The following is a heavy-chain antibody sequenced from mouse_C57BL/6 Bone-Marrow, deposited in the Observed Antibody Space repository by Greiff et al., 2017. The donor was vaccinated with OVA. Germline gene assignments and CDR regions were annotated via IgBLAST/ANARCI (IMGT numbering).Heavy chain of an antibody. CDR2: IDPSDSET. CDR3: ARGGCYGSDGFAY. J-gene: IGHJ3*01. CDR1: GYTFTSYW. V-gene: IGHV1-52*01. D-gene: IGHD2-2*01. Sequence: QVQLQQPGAELVRPGSSVKLSCKASGYTFTSYWMHWVKQRPIQGLEWIGNIDPSDSETHYNQKFKDKATLTVDKSSSTASMQLSSLTSEDSAVYYSARGGCYGSDGFAYWGQGTLVTVSA.